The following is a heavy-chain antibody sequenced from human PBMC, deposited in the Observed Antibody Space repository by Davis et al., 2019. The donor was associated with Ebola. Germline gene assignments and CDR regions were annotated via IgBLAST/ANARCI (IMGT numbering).Heavy chain of an antibody. CDR2: IKQDGSEK. CDR1: GFTFSSYW. J-gene: IGHJ5*01. Sequence: PGGSLRLSCAASGFTFSSYWMSWVRQAPGKGLEWVANIKQDGSEKYYVDSVKGRFTISRDNAKNSLFLQMNSLRADDTAVYYCARDPLIIGDATTDSWGQGTLVTVSS. D-gene: IGHD2/OR15-2a*01. CDR3: ARDPLIIGDATTDS. V-gene: IGHV3-7*01.